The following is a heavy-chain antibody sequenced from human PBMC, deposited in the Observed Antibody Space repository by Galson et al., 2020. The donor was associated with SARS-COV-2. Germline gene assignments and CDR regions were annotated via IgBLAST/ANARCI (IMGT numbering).Heavy chain of an antibody. Sequence: GGSLRLSCAASGFTVIDPAIHWVRQPPGKGLEWVSIVNWNGGMTFYADSVKGRFTISRDTSKNSVYLQMNSLRVEDTAFYYCAKDDSGSYTDWGQGTLVTVSS. J-gene: IGHJ4*02. V-gene: IGHV3-43D*04. D-gene: IGHD1-26*01. CDR2: VNWNGGMT. CDR3: AKDDSGSYTD. CDR1: GFTVIDPA.